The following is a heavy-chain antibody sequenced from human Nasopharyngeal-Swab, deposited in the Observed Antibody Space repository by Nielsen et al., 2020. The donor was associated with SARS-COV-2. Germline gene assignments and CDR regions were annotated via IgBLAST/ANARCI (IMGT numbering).Heavy chain of an antibody. D-gene: IGHD6-13*01. J-gene: IGHJ4*02. CDR1: GFTVSRNY. CDR2: IYSGGST. V-gene: IGHV3-66*01. Sequence: GESLKISCAASGFTVSRNYMSWVRQAPGKGLEWVSVIYSGGSTYYADSVKGRFTISRDNSKNTLYLQMNSLRAEDTAVYYCASSGEQQLVPDYWGQGTLVTVSP. CDR3: ASSGEQQLVPDY.